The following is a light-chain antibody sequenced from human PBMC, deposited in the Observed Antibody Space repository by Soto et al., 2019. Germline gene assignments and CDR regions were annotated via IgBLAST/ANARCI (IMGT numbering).Light chain of an antibody. J-gene: IGKJ1*01. CDR1: QSISSY. V-gene: IGKV1-39*01. Sequence: DIQMTQSPSSLSASVGDRVTITCRASQSISSYVKWYQQKPGKAPKLLIYAASSLQSGVPSRFSGSGSGTDFTLNISSLQPEDFATYYCQQSYSTPQTFGQGTKVEIK. CDR3: QQSYSTPQT. CDR2: AAS.